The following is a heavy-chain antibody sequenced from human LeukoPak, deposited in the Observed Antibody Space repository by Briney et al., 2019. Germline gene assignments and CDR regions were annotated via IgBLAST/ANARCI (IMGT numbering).Heavy chain of an antibody. J-gene: IGHJ6*03. D-gene: IGHD5-18*01. CDR2: INHRGST. V-gene: IGHV4-34*01. Sequence: SETLSLTCAVYGGSFSGYYWSWIRQPPGKGLEWIGEINHRGSTNYNPSLKSRVTISVDTSKNQFSLKLSSVTAADTAVYYCARVGSSYGVYYYYMDVWGKGTTVTISS. CDR1: GGSFSGYY. CDR3: ARVGSSYGVYYYYMDV.